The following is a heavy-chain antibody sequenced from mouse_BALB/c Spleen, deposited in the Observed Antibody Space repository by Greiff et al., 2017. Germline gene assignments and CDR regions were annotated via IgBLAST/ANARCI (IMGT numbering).Heavy chain of an antibody. D-gene: IGHD2-1*01. Sequence: VQLQQSGPELVKPGASVKMSCKASGYTFTDYYMDWVKQSHGESFEWIGRVNPYNGGTSYNQKFKGKATLTVDKSSSTAYMELNSLTSEDSAVYYCAREDGNYYFDYWGQGTTLTVSS. CDR2: VNPYNGGT. J-gene: IGHJ2*01. V-gene: IGHV1-19*01. CDR3: AREDGNYYFDY. CDR1: GYTFTDYY.